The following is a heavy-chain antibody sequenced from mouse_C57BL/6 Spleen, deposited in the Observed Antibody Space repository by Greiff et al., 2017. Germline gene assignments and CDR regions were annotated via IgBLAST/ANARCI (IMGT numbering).Heavy chain of an antibody. CDR2: ISGGGGNT. Sequence: EVQGVESGGGLVKPGGSLKLSCAASGFTFSSYTMSWVRQTPGKRLEWVATISGGGGNTYYPDSVKGRFTISRDNAKNTLYLQMSSLRSEDTALYYCARQDYGNYYWYFDVWGTGTTVTVSS. D-gene: IGHD2-1*01. J-gene: IGHJ1*03. CDR3: ARQDYGNYYWYFDV. CDR1: GFTFSSYT. V-gene: IGHV5-9*01.